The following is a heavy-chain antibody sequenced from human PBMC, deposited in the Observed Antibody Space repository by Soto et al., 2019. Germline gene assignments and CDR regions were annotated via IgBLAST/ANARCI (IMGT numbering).Heavy chain of an antibody. V-gene: IGHV4-59*01. CDR1: GGSISSYY. Sequence: SETLSLTCTVSGGSISSYYWSWIRQPPGKGLEWIGYIYYSGSTNYNPSLKSRVTISVDTSKNQFSLKLSSVTAADTAVYYCARVYRGYDRFDYRGHGTLVTVSS. CDR2: IYYSGST. D-gene: IGHD5-12*01. J-gene: IGHJ4*01. CDR3: ARVYRGYDRFDY.